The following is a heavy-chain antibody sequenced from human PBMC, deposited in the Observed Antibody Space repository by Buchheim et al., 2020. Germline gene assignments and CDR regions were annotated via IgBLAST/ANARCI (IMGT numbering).Heavy chain of an antibody. V-gene: IGHV1-46*01. CDR2: INPSGGST. Sequence: QVQLVQSGAEVKKPGASVKVSCKASGYTFTSYYMHWVRQAPGQGLEWMGIINPSGGSTSYAQKFQGRVTMTRDTSTSTVYMELSSLRSEDTAVYYCASPVGATGAQYYYYYGMDVWGQGTT. CDR1: GYTFTSYY. J-gene: IGHJ6*02. CDR3: ASPVGATGAQYYYYYGMDV. D-gene: IGHD1-26*01.